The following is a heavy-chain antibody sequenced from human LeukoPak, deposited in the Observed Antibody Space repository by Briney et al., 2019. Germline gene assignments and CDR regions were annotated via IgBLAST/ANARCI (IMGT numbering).Heavy chain of an antibody. CDR3: ARAVRRGAFDY. Sequence: SETLSLTCTVSGGSISSGGYYWSWIRQHPGKGLEWIGYIYYSGSTNYNPSLKSRVTISVDTSKSQFSLKLTSVTAADTTVYYCARAVRRGAFDYWGQGTLVSVSS. J-gene: IGHJ4*02. D-gene: IGHD4-11*01. V-gene: IGHV4-61*08. CDR1: GGSISSGGYY. CDR2: IYYSGST.